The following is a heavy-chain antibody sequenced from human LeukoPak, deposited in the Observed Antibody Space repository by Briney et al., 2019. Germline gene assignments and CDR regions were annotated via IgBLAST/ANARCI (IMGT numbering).Heavy chain of an antibody. V-gene: IGHV3-53*01. CDR2: IYGGGNI. Sequence: GGSLRLSCAASGFTVSSNYMNWVRQAPGKGLEWVSVIYGGGNIYYADSVKGRFTISRDNSKNTLYLQMNSLRAEDTAVYYCARGPIVTMVRGRKQGNLRYFDYWGQGTLVTVSS. CDR1: GFTVSSNY. CDR3: ARGPIVTMVRGRKQGNLRYFDY. D-gene: IGHD3-10*01. J-gene: IGHJ4*02.